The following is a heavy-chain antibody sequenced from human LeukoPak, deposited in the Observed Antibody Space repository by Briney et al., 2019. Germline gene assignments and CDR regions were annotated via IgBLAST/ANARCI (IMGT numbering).Heavy chain of an antibody. V-gene: IGHV4-4*02. CDR3: AREAGGAMSPNFDY. D-gene: IGHD2-2*01. CDR1: GGSISSNNW. J-gene: IGHJ4*02. CDR2: IYHSGST. Sequence: SETLSLTCAVSGGSISSNNWWHWVRQPPGKGLEWIGEIYHSGSTNCNPSLKNRVTMSVDRSKNQFSLKLSSVTAADTAMYYCAREAGGAMSPNFDYWGQGTLVTVSS.